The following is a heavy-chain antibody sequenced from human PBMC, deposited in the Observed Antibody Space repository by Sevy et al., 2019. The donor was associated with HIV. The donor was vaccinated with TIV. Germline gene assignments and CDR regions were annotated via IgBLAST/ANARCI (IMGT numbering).Heavy chain of an antibody. CDR1: GGSISSSSYY. CDR2: IYYSGST. CDR3: ARQSVDEWLQLHGMDV. V-gene: IGHV4-39*01. D-gene: IGHD1-1*01. J-gene: IGHJ6*02. Sequence: SETLSLTCTVSGGSISSSSYYWGWLRQPPGKGLEGIGSIYYSGSTYYNPSLKSRVTISVDTSKNQFSLKLSSVTAADTAVYYCARQSVDEWLQLHGMDVWGQGTTVTVSS.